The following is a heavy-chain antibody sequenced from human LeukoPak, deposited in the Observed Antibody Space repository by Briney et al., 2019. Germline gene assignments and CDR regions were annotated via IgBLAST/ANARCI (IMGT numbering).Heavy chain of an antibody. D-gene: IGHD1-1*01. CDR2: INQNEGEN. V-gene: IGHV3-7*01. CDR1: GFTFSSYW. J-gene: IGHJ4*02. CDR3: ARLNWNLRPLLDY. Sequence: GGSLRLSCGASGFTFSSYWMSWVRQVPGQGLEWVANINQNEGENYYADSVKGRFTISRDNAKSSLYLQMNSLRAEDTAVYYCARLNWNLRPLLDYWGQGTLVTVSS.